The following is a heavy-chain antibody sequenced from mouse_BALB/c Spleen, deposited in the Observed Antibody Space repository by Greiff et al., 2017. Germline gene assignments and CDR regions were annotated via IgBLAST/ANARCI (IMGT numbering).Heavy chain of an antibody. CDR3: ARLRDGYFDV. CDR2: IYPGGGYT. D-gene: IGHD1-1*01. Sequence: ESGAELVRPGTSVKISCKASGYTFTNYWLGWVKQRPGHGLEWIGDIYPGGGYTNYNEKFKGKATLTADTSSSTAYMQLSSLTSEDSAVYFCARLRDGYFDVWGAGTTVTVSS. J-gene: IGHJ1*01. CDR1: GYTFTNYW. V-gene: IGHV1-63*02.